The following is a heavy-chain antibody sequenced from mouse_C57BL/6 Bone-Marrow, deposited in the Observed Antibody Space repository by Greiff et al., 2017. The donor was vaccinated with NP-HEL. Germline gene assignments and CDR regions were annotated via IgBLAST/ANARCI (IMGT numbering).Heavy chain of an antibody. D-gene: IGHD4-1*01. CDR1: YTFSRRVH. J-gene: IGHJ2*01. CDR2: GQGLEWIG. V-gene: IGHV1-87*01. CDR3: SEDAAVYYCAWGLGRNFDY. Sequence: VKLQQSGPELARPWASVKISCPAFYTFSRRVHFAIRDTNYWMQWVKQRPGQGLEWIGALYPGNGDTSYNQKFKGKATLTADKSSSTAYMQLSSLTSEDAAVYYCAWGLGRNFDYWGQGTTLTVSS.